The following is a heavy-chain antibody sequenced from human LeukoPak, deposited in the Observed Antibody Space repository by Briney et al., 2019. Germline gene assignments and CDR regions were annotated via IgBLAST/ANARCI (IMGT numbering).Heavy chain of an antibody. CDR1: GGSISSYY. CDR2: IYYSGST. CDR3: ARQSSSSWLAWFDP. J-gene: IGHJ5*02. D-gene: IGHD6-13*01. Sequence: PSETLSLTCTVSGGSISSYYLSWIRQPPGKGLEWIGYIYYSGSTNYNPSLKSRVTISVDTSKNQFSLKLSSVTAADTAVYYCARQSSSSWLAWFDPWGQGTLVTVSS. V-gene: IGHV4-59*01.